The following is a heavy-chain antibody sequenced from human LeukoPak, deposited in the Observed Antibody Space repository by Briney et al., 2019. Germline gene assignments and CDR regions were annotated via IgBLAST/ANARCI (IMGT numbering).Heavy chain of an antibody. D-gene: IGHD3-3*01. CDR3: ATRRLERRAGSWFDP. CDR2: MNPNNGNT. CDR1: GYTFTTYD. V-gene: IGHV1-8*01. J-gene: IGHJ5*02. Sequence: ASVKVSCKASGYTFTTYDINWVRQATGQGLEWMGWMNPNNGNTGYAQKFQGRVTTTRNTSISTAYMELSSLRSEDTAVYFCATRRLERRAGSWFDPWGQGTLVTVSS.